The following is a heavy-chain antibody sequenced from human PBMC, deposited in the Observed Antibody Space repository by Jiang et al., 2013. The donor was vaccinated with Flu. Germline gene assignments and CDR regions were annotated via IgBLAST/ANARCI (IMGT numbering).Heavy chain of an antibody. J-gene: IGHJ4*02. CDR3: AREWVGAGSVY. CDR2: INAGNGNT. V-gene: IGHV1-3*01. Sequence: MHWVRQPRTKGLEWMGWINAGNGNTKYSQKFQGRVTITRDTSASTAYMELSSLRSEDTAVYYCAREWVGAGSVYWGQGTLVTVSS. D-gene: IGHD1-26*01.